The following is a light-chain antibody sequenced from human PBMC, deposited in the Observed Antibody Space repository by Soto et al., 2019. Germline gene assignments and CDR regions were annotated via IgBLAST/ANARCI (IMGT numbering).Light chain of an antibody. V-gene: IGKV1-5*03. CDR2: KAS. J-gene: IGKJ2*01. CDR3: QQYNSYSYT. Sequence: DIQMTQSPSTLSASVGDRVTITCRASQSISSWLAWYQQKPGKAPKLLIYKASSLESGVPSRFSGSGSGTECTLTISSLQPDEFATYYCQQYNSYSYTFGHGAKLEIK. CDR1: QSISSW.